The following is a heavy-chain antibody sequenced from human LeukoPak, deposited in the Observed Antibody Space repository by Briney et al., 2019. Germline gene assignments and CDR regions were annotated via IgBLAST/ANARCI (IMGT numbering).Heavy chain of an antibody. D-gene: IGHD5-12*01. J-gene: IGHJ6*03. CDR2: ISDFNDHT. CDR3: ARAWLRRKFYYYMDV. Sequence: ALLKVSCKASGYTVNLSGVNCVRQAPGQPLKWMGWISDFNDHTKYEQNLQDRVTMTTDTSTSTAYMELRSLRSDGTGVYYCARAWLRRKFYYYMDVWGKGTTVTVCS. V-gene: IGHV1-18*01. CDR1: GYTVNLSG.